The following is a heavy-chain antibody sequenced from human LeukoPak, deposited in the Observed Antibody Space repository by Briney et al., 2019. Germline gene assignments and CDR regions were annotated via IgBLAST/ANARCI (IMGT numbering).Heavy chain of an antibody. Sequence: GRCLSLAWPASAFTLTSNWIGWVRQPARGWLEWVANTTQEVSENNYVDSVKDRFTSSRDNAKNSLYLQMNSLRAEDTAVYYCARDDFSSVGCYHNWFDAWGQGTLVTVSS. J-gene: IGHJ5*02. CDR1: AFTLTSNW. CDR2: TTQEVSEN. CDR3: ARDDFSSVGCYHNWFDA. D-gene: IGHD2-2*01. V-gene: IGHV3-7*01.